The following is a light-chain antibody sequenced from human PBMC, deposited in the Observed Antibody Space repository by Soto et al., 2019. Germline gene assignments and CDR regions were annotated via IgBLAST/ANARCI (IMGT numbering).Light chain of an antibody. J-gene: IGLJ1*01. V-gene: IGLV2-14*02. Sequence: QSALTQPASVSGSPGQSITISCTGTSSDVGSYNLVSWYQQHPGKAPKLIIYDVSSRPSGVSNRFSGSKSGNTATLTISGLQAEDEADYYCSSYTSSSTPYVFGTGTQLTVL. CDR2: DVS. CDR3: SSYTSSSTPYV. CDR1: SSDVGSYNL.